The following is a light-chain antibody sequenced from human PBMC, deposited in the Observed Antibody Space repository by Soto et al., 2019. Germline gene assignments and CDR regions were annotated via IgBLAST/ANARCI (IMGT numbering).Light chain of an antibody. V-gene: IGLV2-8*01. CDR2: EVS. J-gene: IGLJ2*01. CDR3: SLYAGTTSVV. Sequence: QSVLTQPPSASGSPGQSVAISCTGTSSDIGAYKFVSWYQQHPGKAPKLIIYEVSIRPSGVPDRFSGSKSGNTASLTVSGLLAEDEADYYCSLYAGTTSVVFGGGTQLTVL. CDR1: SSDIGAYKF.